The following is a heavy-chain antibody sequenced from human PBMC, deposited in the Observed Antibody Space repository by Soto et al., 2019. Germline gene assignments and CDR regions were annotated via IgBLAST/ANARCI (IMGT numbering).Heavy chain of an antibody. J-gene: IGHJ5*02. V-gene: IGHV4-30-2*01. CDR2: IYHSGST. CDR3: ARHPGYYDSSGYYGWFDP. Sequence: QLQLQESGSGLVKPSQTLSLTCAVSGGSISSGGYSWSWIRQPPGKGLEWIGYIYHSGSTYYNPSLKSRVTISVARYKNKFSLKLSSVTAADTAVYYCARHPGYYDSSGYYGWFDPWGQGTLVTVSS. D-gene: IGHD3-22*01. CDR1: GGSISSGGYS.